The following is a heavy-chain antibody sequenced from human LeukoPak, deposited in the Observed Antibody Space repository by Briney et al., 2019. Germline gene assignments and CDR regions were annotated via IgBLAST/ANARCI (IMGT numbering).Heavy chain of an antibody. CDR1: GGSFSGYY. CDR3: ARGRPGGYYDSSGYSFDY. D-gene: IGHD3-22*01. J-gene: IGHJ4*02. CDR2: INHSGST. V-gene: IGHV4-34*01. Sequence: SETLSLTCAAYGGSFSGYYWSWIRQPPGKGLEWIGEINHSGSTNYNPSLKSRVTISVDTSKNQFSLKLSSVTAADTAVYYCARGRPGGYYDSSGYSFDYWGQGTLVTVSS.